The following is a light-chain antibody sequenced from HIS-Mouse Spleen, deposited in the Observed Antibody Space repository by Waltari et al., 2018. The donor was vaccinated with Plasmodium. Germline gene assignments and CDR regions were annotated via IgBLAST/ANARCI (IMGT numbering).Light chain of an antibody. J-gene: IGLJ3*02. CDR3: QSADSSGTPNWV. CDR2: KDS. CDR1: ALPKQY. Sequence: SYELTQPPSVSVSPGQTARITCSGDALPKQYAYWYQQKPGQAPGLVIYKDSERPSGIPERFYGSSSGTTVTLTISGVQAEDEADYYCQSADSSGTPNWVFGGGTKLTVL. V-gene: IGLV3-25*03.